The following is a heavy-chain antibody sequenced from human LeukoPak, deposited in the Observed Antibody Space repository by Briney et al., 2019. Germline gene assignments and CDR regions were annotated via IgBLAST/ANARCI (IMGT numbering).Heavy chain of an antibody. V-gene: IGHV1-46*01. CDR3: ARHSLIGTTPFDY. D-gene: IGHD1-20*01. J-gene: IGHJ4*02. CDR2: INPSGGTT. Sequence: ASVKVSCKASGYTFISFYMHWVRQAPGHGLEWMGVINPSGGTTAYAQQFQGRVTMTRDTSTSTVYMELSSLRSEDTAVYYCARHSLIGTTPFDYWGQGTLVTVSS. CDR1: GYTFISFY.